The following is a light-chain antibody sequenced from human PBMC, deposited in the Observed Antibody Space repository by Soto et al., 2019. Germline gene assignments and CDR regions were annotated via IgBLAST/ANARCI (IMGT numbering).Light chain of an antibody. CDR3: QQYYSIPPT. CDR2: WAS. J-gene: IGKJ1*01. CDR1: QSVLSRSNYLNY. V-gene: IGKV4-1*01. Sequence: DIVMTQSPDSLAVSLGERATINCRSSQSVLSRSNYLNYLAWYQQKPGQPPKLLLHWASTRESGVPDRLSGSGSGTEFTLTISSLQAEDVAVYYCQQYYSIPPTFGQGTKVEIK.